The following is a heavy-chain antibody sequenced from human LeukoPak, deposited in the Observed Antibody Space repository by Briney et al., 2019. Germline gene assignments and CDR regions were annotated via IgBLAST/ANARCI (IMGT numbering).Heavy chain of an antibody. Sequence: DSVKGRFTISRDNAKNSLYLQMNSLRAEDTAVYYCARSVGARGAFDIWDQGTMVTVSS. CDR3: ARSVGARGAFDI. J-gene: IGHJ3*02. D-gene: IGHD1-26*01. V-gene: IGHV3-7*01.